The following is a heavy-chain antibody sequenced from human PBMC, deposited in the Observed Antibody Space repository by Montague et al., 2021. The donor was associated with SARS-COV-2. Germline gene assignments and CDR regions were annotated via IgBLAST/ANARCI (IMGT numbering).Heavy chain of an antibody. CDR2: INHGGST. CDR3: ARLRDGVVPSPILGVGPYYSYYYMDV. V-gene: IGHV4-34*01. J-gene: IGHJ6*03. Sequence: LRLSCPASGFIFSNFAFHWVRQAPGKGLEWIGEINHGGSTKYSPSLKSRLTISADTSKNQFSLKLTSVAAADTAVYYCARLRDGVVPSPILGVGPYYSYYYMDVWGRGTTVTVSS. CDR1: GFIFSNFA. D-gene: IGHD3-10*01.